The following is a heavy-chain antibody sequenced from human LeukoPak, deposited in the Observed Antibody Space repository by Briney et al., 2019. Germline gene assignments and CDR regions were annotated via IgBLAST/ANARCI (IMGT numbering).Heavy chain of an antibody. V-gene: IGHV1-2*02. CDR1: GYTFTAYY. D-gene: IGHD2-2*01. Sequence: ASVKVSCKASGYTFTAYYIHWVRQAPGQGLEWMGWINPNSGGTNYAQKFQGRVTLTRDTSITTAYMELSRLRSDDAAVYYCAKARGLYCSSTSCYECDVWGKGPRSPSPQ. J-gene: IGHJ6*04. CDR3: AKARGLYCSSTSCYECDV. CDR2: INPNSGGT.